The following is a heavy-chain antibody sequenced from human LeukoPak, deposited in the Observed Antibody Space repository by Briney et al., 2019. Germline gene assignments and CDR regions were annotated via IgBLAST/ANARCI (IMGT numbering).Heavy chain of an antibody. CDR1: GGSISSGHYY. Sequence: NPSQTLSLTCTVSGGSISSGHYYWSWIRQPAGKGLEWIGRIYTSGSTNYNPSLKSRVTISVDTSKNQFSLKLSSVTAADTAVYYCARVVSSWATPPRFDYWGQGTLVTVSS. J-gene: IGHJ4*02. CDR3: ARVVSSWATPPRFDY. V-gene: IGHV4-61*02. CDR2: IYTSGST. D-gene: IGHD2-2*01.